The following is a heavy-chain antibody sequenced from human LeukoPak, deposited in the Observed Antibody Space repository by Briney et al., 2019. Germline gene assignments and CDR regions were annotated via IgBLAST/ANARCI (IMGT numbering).Heavy chain of an antibody. D-gene: IGHD2-21*02. J-gene: IGHJ6*02. Sequence: SSETLSLTCTVSGGSISSNGYYWGWIRQPPGKGLEWIGSFYYTGSTFYSPSLKSRVTISVDTSKNQFSLKLSSVTAADTAVYYCASAEATYCGGDCLIVSSGMDVWGQGTTVTVTS. V-gene: IGHV4-39*01. CDR3: ASAEATYCGGDCLIVSSGMDV. CDR1: GGSISSNGYY. CDR2: FYYTGST.